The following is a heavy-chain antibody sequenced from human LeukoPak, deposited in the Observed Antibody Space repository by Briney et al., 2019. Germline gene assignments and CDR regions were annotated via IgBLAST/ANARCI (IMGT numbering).Heavy chain of an antibody. CDR3: AKPGGGSYFTHNWFDP. D-gene: IGHD1-26*01. J-gene: IGHJ5*02. CDR2: ISYDGSNK. CDR1: GFTFSSYA. Sequence: GRSLRLSCAASGFTFSSYAMHWVRQAPGKGLEWVAVISYDGSNKYYADSVKGRFTISRDNSKNTLYLQMNSLRAEDTAVYYCAKPGGGSYFTHNWFDPWGQGTLVTVSS. V-gene: IGHV3-30*04.